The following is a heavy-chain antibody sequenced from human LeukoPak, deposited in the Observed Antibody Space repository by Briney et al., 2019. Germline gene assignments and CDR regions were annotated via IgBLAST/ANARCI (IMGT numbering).Heavy chain of an antibody. CDR1: GFTFSSYA. CDR2: TSGSGGST. CDR3: PKLSRYDFWSGYMNY. V-gene: IGHV3-23*01. J-gene: IGHJ4*02. D-gene: IGHD3-3*01. Sequence: GGSLRLSCAASGFTFSSYAMSWVRQAPGKGLEWVAATSGSGGSTYYGDSVKGRFNISRDNSKNTLYLQMNSLRAEDTAVYSCPKLSRYDFWSGYMNYWGQGTLVTVSS.